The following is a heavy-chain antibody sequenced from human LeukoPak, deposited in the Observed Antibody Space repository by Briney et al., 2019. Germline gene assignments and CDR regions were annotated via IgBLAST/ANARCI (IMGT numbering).Heavy chain of an antibody. V-gene: IGHV4-61*02. Sequence: PSETLSLTCAVSGYSISSGYYWSWIRQPAGKGLEWIGRIYTSGSTNYDPSLKSRVTISVDTSKNQFSLKLSSVTAADTAVYYSARVPGGNYYYYYMDVWGKGTTVTVSS. CDR2: IYTSGST. D-gene: IGHD3-16*01. CDR3: ARVPGGNYYYYYMDV. J-gene: IGHJ6*03. CDR1: GYSISSGYY.